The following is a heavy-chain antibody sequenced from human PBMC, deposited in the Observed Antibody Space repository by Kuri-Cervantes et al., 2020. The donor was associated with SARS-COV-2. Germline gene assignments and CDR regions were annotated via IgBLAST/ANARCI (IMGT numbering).Heavy chain of an antibody. J-gene: IGHJ4*02. CDR2: IWYDGSNK. CDR3: ARDFFSSRRYNWNDVYPPEFDF. D-gene: IGHD1-1*01. CDR1: GFTFSSYW. V-gene: IGHV3-33*08. Sequence: GESLKISCAASGFTFSSYWMSWVRQAPGKGLEWVADIWYDGSNKYYADAAKGRFTISRDNSKNTLYLEMNSLRAEDTAVYYCARDFFSSRRYNWNDVYPPEFDFRGQGTLVTVYS.